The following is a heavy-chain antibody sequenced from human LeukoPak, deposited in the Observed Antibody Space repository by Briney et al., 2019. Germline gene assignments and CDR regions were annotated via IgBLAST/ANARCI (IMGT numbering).Heavy chain of an antibody. CDR3: ARPYYYDSRIDP. D-gene: IGHD3-22*01. CDR1: GVSISSGDYY. CDR2: MYYSGST. V-gene: IGHV4-30-4*01. Sequence: KPSQTLSLTCTVSGVSISSGDYYWSWIRQPPGKGLEWVGYMYYSGSTYYNPSLKSRVTISVDTSKNQFSLKLSSVTAADTAVYYCARPYYYDSRIDPWGQGTLVTVSS. J-gene: IGHJ5*02.